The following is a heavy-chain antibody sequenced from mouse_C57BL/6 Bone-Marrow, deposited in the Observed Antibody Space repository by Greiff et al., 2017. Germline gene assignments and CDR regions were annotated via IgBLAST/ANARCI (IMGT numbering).Heavy chain of an antibody. J-gene: IGHJ4*01. CDR2: ISSGGSYT. CDR3: ARHYDYYAMDY. V-gene: IGHV5-6*01. CDR1: GFTFSSYG. Sequence: EVQLQQSGGDLVKPGGSLKLSCAASGFTFSSYGMSWVRQTPDQRLEWVATISSGGSYTYYPDSVKGRFTISRDNAKNTLYLQMSSLKSEDTAMYYCARHYDYYAMDYWGQGTSVTVSS.